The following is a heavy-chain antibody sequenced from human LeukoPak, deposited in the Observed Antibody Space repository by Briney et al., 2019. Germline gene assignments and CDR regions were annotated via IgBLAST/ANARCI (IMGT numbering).Heavy chain of an antibody. Sequence: TSETLSLTCAVSGGSISSGGYSWSWIRRPPGKGLEWIGYIYHSGSTYYNPSLKSRVTISVDRSKNQFSLKLSSVTAADTAVYYCARALTYYYDSSSYGGPGNYYYGMDVWGQGTTVTVSS. J-gene: IGHJ6*02. V-gene: IGHV4-30-2*01. CDR2: IYHSGST. D-gene: IGHD3-22*01. CDR3: ARALTYYYDSSSYGGPGNYYYGMDV. CDR1: GGSISSGGYS.